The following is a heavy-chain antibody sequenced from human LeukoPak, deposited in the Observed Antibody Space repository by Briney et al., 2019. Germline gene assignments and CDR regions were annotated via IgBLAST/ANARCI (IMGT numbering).Heavy chain of an antibody. CDR1: GFNFQRYG. D-gene: IGHD2-21*01. V-gene: IGHV3-23*01. CDR2: TGGSADST. CDR3: AKVADVYSVYYFDS. J-gene: IGHJ4*02. Sequence: GGSLRLSCVASGFNFQRYGMGWVRQAPGKGLEWVSATGGSADSTHYADSVRGRFTISRDNSKNILYLQMNILRAEDTALYYCAKVADVYSVYYFDSWGPGTLVTVSS.